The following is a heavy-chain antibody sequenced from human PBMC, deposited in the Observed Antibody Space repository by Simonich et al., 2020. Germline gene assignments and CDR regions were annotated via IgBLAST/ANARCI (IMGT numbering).Heavy chain of an antibody. CDR1: GYTFTGYY. D-gene: IGHD7-27*01. CDR2: INPNRGGT. V-gene: IGHV1-2*02. Sequence: QVQLVQSGAEVKKPGASVKVSCKAAGYTFTGYYMHWVRQTPGKGLEWMGWINPNRGGTNYAQKFQGRVTMTRDTSIIIAYIELSRLRSDDTAVYYCARGPRWTGDDAFDIWGQGTMVTVSS. J-gene: IGHJ3*02. CDR3: ARGPRWTGDDAFDI.